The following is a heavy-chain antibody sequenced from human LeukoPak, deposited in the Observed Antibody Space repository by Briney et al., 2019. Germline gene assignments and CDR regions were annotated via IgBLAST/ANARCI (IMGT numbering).Heavy chain of an antibody. CDR1: GGSISSGSYY. CDR2: IYTSGST. D-gene: IGHD3-22*01. CDR3: ARDPHQNYYDSSGYYPTDAFDI. J-gene: IGHJ3*02. V-gene: IGHV4-61*02. Sequence: PSQTLSLTCTVSGGSISSGSYYWSWIRQPAGKGLEWIGRIYTSGSTNYNPSLKSRVTISVDKSKNQFSLKLSSVTAADTAVYYCARDPHQNYYDSSGYYPTDAFDIWGQGTMVTVSS.